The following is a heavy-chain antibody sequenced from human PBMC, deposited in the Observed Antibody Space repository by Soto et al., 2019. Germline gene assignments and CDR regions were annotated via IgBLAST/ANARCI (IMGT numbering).Heavy chain of an antibody. V-gene: IGHV4-30-4*01. D-gene: IGHD3-22*01. CDR2: ISYTGST. Sequence: QVQLQESGPGLVKPSQTLSLTCTVSGGSISSGYYYWSWIRQPPGKGLEWIGYISYTGSTFYNPSLKSRVTISPGTSKNQFSLRLSSVTAADTAVYYCARGHYERSAYYFGYWGQGTLVTVSS. CDR3: ARGHYERSAYYFGY. CDR1: GGSISSGYYY. J-gene: IGHJ4*02.